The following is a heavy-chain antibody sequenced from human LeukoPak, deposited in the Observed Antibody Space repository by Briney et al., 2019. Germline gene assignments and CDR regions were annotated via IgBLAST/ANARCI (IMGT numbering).Heavy chain of an antibody. V-gene: IGHV1-24*01. J-gene: IGHJ3*02. CDR3: STDRLEIYALNI. CDR1: GYSLSDLS. D-gene: IGHD1-1*01. CDR2: FEPEEGDHGET. Sequence: ASVKVSCRVSGYSLSDLSIHWVRHVHGKGLEWMGGFEPEEGDHGETIFAQNFEGRLTLTEDTLTDTAYMEFLSLTSEDTGVYYCSTDRLEIYALNIWGQGTMVTVSS.